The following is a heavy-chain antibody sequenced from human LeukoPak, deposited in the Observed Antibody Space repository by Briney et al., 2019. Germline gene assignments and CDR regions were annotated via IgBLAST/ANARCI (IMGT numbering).Heavy chain of an antibody. CDR1: GFTFSSYV. CDR3: ARDRVTYSGSYGFDY. D-gene: IGHD1-26*01. Sequence: PGRSLRLSCAASGFTFSSYVMHWVRQAPGKGLEWVAVISYDGSNKYYADSVKGRFTISRDNSKNTLYLQMNSLRAEDTAVYYCARDRVTYSGSYGFDYWGQGTLVTVSS. J-gene: IGHJ4*02. CDR2: ISYDGSNK. V-gene: IGHV3-30-3*01.